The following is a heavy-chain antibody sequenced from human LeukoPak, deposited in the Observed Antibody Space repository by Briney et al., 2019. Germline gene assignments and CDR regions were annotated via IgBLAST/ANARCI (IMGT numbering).Heavy chain of an antibody. CDR1: GFTFSSYA. Sequence: GGSLRLSCAASGFTFSSYAMHWVRQAPGKGLEWVAVISYDGSNKYYADSVKGRFTISRDNSKNTLYLQMNSLRAEDTAVYYCARGSRFLEWLSHHPNAFDIWGQGTMVTVSS. D-gene: IGHD3-3*01. J-gene: IGHJ3*02. CDR2: ISYDGSNK. CDR3: ARGSRFLEWLSHHPNAFDI. V-gene: IGHV3-30-3*01.